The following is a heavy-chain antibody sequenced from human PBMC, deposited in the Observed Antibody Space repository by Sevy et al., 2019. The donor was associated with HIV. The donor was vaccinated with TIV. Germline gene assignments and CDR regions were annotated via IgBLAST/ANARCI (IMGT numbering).Heavy chain of an antibody. D-gene: IGHD2-2*01. CDR2: IKKDGSEK. CDR1: GFTFSTNW. J-gene: IGHJ6*02. Sequence: GGSLRLSCAASGFTFSTNWMSWVRQAPGKGLEWVANIKKDGSEKYYVDSEKGRFTISRDNAKNSLHLQMKSLRAEDTAVYYCARDCTSTSCLWGLDVWGQGTTVTVSS. V-gene: IGHV3-7*03. CDR3: ARDCTSTSCLWGLDV.